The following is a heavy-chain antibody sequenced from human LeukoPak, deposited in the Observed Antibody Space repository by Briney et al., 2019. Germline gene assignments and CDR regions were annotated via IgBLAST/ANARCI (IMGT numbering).Heavy chain of an antibody. CDR1: GCSISIYY. CDR2: IYTTGSA. D-gene: IGHD1-1*01. J-gene: IGHJ6*02. CDR3: ARVWKFSRTHLETYGMDV. V-gene: IGHV4-4*07. Sequence: SETLSLTCTVSGCSISIYYWSWIRQPAGKGLEWIASIYTTGSANYNPSLKSRVTMSVDTSKNPLSLKLSSVTAADTAVYYCARVWKFSRTHLETYGMDVWGQGTTVTVSS.